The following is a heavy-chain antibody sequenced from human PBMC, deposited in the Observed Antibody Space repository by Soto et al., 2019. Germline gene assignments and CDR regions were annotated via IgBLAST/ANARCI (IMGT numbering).Heavy chain of an antibody. Sequence: ASVKVSCKASGYTFTGYYMHWVRQAPGQGLEWMGWINPNSGGTNYAQKFQGWVTMTRDTSINTAYMELSSLRSDDTAVYYCARSVLAATNYGMDVWGQGTSVTVSS. CDR2: INPNSGGT. CDR1: GYTFTGYY. D-gene: IGHD6-13*01. V-gene: IGHV1-2*04. J-gene: IGHJ6*02. CDR3: ARSVLAATNYGMDV.